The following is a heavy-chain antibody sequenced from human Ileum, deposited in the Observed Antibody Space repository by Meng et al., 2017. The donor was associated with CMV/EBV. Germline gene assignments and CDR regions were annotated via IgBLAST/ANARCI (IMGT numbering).Heavy chain of an antibody. CDR2: INGDGSSI. V-gene: IGHV3-74*01. D-gene: IGHD5-12*01. Sequence: CAASGFTFSSYWMHWVRQAPGKGLVWVSRINGDGSSISYADSMKGRSTISRDNAEKTLYLQINSLRAEDTAVYYCARGSTGYGNFDYWGQGTLVTVSS. CDR3: ARGSTGYGNFDY. J-gene: IGHJ4*02. CDR1: GFTFSSYW.